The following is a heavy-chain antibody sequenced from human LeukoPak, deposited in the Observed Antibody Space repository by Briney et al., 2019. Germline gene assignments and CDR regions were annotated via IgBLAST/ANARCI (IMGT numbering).Heavy chain of an antibody. J-gene: IGHJ4*02. Sequence: PSETLSLTCAVYGESFSGYYWSWIRQPPGKGLEWIGEINHSGSTNYNPSLKSRVTISVDTSKNQFSLKLSSVTAADTAVYYCARFRFVNWNDQDFDYWGQGTLVAVSS. CDR1: GESFSGYY. CDR3: ARFRFVNWNDQDFDY. CDR2: INHSGST. V-gene: IGHV4-34*01. D-gene: IGHD1-1*01.